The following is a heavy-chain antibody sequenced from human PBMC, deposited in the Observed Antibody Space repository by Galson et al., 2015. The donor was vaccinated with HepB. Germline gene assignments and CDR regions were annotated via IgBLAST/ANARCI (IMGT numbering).Heavy chain of an antibody. Sequence: SLRLSCAASGFTFSSYGMHGGRQAPGKGLEWVAVIWYDGSNKYYADSVKGRFTISRDNSKNTLYLQMNSLRADDTAVYYCAREEPCRCGWFDPWGQGTLVTVSS. V-gene: IGHV3-33*01. D-gene: IGHD1-14*01. J-gene: IGHJ5*02. CDR1: GFTFSSYG. CDR3: AREEPCRCGWFDP. CDR2: IWYDGSNK.